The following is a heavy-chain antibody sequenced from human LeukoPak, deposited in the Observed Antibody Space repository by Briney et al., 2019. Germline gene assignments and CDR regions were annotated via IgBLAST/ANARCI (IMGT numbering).Heavy chain of an antibody. D-gene: IGHD4-11*01. CDR2: IKQDGSEK. CDR1: GFTVSSNY. CDR3: ARGGTTVTARDYFDY. J-gene: IGHJ4*02. Sequence: GGSLRLSCAASGFTVSSNYMSWVRQAPGKGLEWVANIKQDGSEKNYVDSVLGRFTISRDNAENSLYLQMNSLRAEDTAVYYCARGGTTVTARDYFDYWGQGTLVTVSS. V-gene: IGHV3-7*01.